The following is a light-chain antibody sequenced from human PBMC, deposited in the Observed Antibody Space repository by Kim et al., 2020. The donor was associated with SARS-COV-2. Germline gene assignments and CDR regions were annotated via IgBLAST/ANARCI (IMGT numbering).Light chain of an antibody. CDR2: QDT. CDR3: QAWDSSAGVV. CDR1: KSGDNLGDKY. V-gene: IGLV3-1*01. J-gene: IGLJ2*01. Sequence: TAGSTCSGDKSGDNLGDKYVGWDQKKPDQSPLLIISQDTNRPSGIPARFSGPNSGNTATLTIGETQAMDETDYYCQAWDSSAGVVFGGGTELTVL.